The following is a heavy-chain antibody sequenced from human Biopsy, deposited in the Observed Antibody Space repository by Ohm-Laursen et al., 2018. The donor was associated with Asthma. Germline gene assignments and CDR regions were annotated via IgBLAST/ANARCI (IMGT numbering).Heavy chain of an antibody. Sequence: GSLRLSCAASAFTFSTYWMTWVRQAPGKGLQWVATINQYGSEESYADSVKGRFTMARDNSKNTLDLQMNSLREEDTAVYYCVRDGTDDAFDIWGQGTVVSVSS. CDR2: INQYGSEE. CDR1: AFTFSTYW. V-gene: IGHV3-7*01. J-gene: IGHJ3*02. CDR3: VRDGTDDAFDI. D-gene: IGHD1-1*01.